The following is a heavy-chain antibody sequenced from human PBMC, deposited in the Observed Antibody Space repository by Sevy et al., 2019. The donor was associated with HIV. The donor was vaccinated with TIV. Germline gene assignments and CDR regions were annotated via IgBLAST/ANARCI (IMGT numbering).Heavy chain of an antibody. CDR2: TYYRSKWYN. CDR1: GDSVSSNSAA. Sequence: SQTLSLTCAISGDSVSSNSAAWNWIRQSPSRGLEWLGRTYYRSKWYNDYAVSVKSRITINPDTSKNQFSLQLNSVTPEDTAVYYCARVSNITQVVIGRATYYYYYGMDVWGQRTTVTVSS. V-gene: IGHV6-1*01. J-gene: IGHJ6*02. CDR3: ARVSNITQVVIGRATYYYYYGMDV. D-gene: IGHD2-21*01.